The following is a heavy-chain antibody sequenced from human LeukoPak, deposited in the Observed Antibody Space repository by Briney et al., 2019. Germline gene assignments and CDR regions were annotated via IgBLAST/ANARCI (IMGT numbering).Heavy chain of an antibody. V-gene: IGHV3-74*01. Sequence: GGSLRLSCAASGNYWMHWVRQAPGKGLVWVSHINSDGSWTSYADSVKGRFTISKDNAKNTVYLQMNSLRAEDTAVYYCVSFYETYWGRGSLVTVSS. CDR2: INSDGSWT. CDR3: VSFYETY. J-gene: IGHJ4*02. D-gene: IGHD2/OR15-2a*01. CDR1: GNYW.